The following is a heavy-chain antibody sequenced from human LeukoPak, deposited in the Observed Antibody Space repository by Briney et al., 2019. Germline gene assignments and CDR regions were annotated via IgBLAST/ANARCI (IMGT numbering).Heavy chain of an antibody. Sequence: SETLSLTCAVYGGSFCGYYWSWIRQPPRKGLEWIGEINHSGSTNYNPSLKSRVTISVDTSKNQFSLKLSSVTAADTAVYYCARLSIAAAGNWFDPWGQGTLVTVSS. CDR3: ARLSIAAAGNWFDP. CDR2: INHSGST. CDR1: GGSFCGYY. D-gene: IGHD6-13*01. V-gene: IGHV4-34*01. J-gene: IGHJ5*02.